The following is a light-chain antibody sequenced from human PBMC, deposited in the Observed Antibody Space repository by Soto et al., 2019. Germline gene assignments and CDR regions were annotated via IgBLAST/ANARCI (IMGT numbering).Light chain of an antibody. CDR3: QQYYSNPS. V-gene: IGKV4-1*01. J-gene: IGKJ1*01. CDR1: QTILYRSNNKNY. CDR2: WAS. Sequence: IVVTQYPDSPAVSLGARATINCKSSQTILYRSNNKNYLAWYQHKPGQPPKMLISWASTRRFGVPDRFSGSGSGTDFTLTISGLQAEDVAVHYCQQYYSNPSFGEGTKVELK.